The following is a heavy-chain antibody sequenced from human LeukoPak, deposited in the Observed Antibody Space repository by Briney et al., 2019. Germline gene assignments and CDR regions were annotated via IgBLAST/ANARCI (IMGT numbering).Heavy chain of an antibody. J-gene: IGHJ4*02. CDR1: GFTFSTYG. V-gene: IGHV3-23*01. CDR2: VSSTGGTT. Sequence: GGSLRLSCAASGFTFSTYGMSWVRQAPGKGLEWVSAVSSTGGTTYYADSVKGRFTISRDNSKNTLFLQINSLRAEDTAVYYCARELSSGWLQPTRYFDYWGQGALVTVSS. CDR3: ARELSSGWLQPTRYFDY. D-gene: IGHD5-24*01.